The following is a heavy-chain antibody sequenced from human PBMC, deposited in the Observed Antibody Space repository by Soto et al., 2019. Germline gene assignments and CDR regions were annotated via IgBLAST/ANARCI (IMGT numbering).Heavy chain of an antibody. V-gene: IGHV1-69*13. CDR2: IIPIFGTA. D-gene: IGHD2-2*01. CDR3: ARDLRSIFVLVPAAPGWFDP. J-gene: IGHJ5*02. Sequence: SLKVSCKASGGTFSSYAISWVRQAPGQGLEWMGGIIPIFGTANYAQKFQGRVTITADESTSTAYMELSSLRSEDTAVYYCARDLRSIFVLVPAAPGWFDPWGQGTLVNVSS. CDR1: GGTFSSYA.